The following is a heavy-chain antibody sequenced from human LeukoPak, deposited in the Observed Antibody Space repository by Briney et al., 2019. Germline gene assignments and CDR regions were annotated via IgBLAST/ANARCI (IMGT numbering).Heavy chain of an antibody. CDR2: INPNSGGT. CDR3: ARGEGEKWSPYYFDY. D-gene: IGHD3-16*01. Sequence: ASVKVSCKASGYTSTGYYMHWVRQAPGQGLEWMGWINPNSGGTNYAQKFQGRVTMTRDTSISTAYMELSRLRSDDTAVYYCARGEGEKWSPYYFDYWGQGTLVTVSS. CDR1: GYTSTGYY. V-gene: IGHV1-2*02. J-gene: IGHJ4*02.